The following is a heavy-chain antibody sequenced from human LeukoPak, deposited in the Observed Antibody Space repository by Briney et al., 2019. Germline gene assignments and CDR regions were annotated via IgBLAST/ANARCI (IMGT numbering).Heavy chain of an antibody. CDR3: ARTAGNDDYYYGMDV. CDR1: GYTFTSYG. D-gene: IGHD6-13*01. CDR2: ISAYNGNT. V-gene: IGHV1-18*01. J-gene: IGHJ6*02. Sequence: GASVKVSCKASGYTFTSYGISWVRQAPGQGLEWMGWISAYNGNTNYAQKLQGRVTMTTDTSTSTAYMELRGLRSDDTAVYYCARTAGNDDYYYGMDVWGQGTTVTVSS.